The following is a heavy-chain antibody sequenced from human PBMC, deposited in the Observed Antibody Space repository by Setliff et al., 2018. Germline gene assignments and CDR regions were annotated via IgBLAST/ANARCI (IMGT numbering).Heavy chain of an antibody. Sequence: GASVKVSCKASGYTFTSYGISWVRQAPGQGLEWMGGISAYNGNTNYAPKLQGRVTMTADTSTSTAYMERRSLRSDDTAVYYCARVEFTSLSQPGEIDYWGQGTLVTVSS. CDR3: ARVEFTSLSQPGEIDY. CDR1: GYTFTSYG. V-gene: IGHV1-18*01. CDR2: ISAYNGNT. D-gene: IGHD2-2*01. J-gene: IGHJ4*02.